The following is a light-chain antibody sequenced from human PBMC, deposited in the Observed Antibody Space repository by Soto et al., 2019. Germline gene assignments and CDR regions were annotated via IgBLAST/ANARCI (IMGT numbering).Light chain of an antibody. Sequence: QSVLTQPPSASGTPGQRVTISCSGSSSNIGNNYVHWYQQLPGTAPTLLIYRNNQRPSGVPDRVSGSKSGTSASLAISGLRSEDEADYYCAAWDDSLSGVVFGGGTQLTVL. V-gene: IGLV1-47*01. CDR2: RNN. J-gene: IGLJ2*01. CDR1: SSNIGNNY. CDR3: AAWDDSLSGVV.